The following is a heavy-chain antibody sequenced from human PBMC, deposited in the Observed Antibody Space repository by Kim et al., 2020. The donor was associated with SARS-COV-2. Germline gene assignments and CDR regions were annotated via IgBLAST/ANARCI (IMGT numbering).Heavy chain of an antibody. Sequence: SETLSLTCTVSGGSISSYYWSWIRQPPGKGLEWIGYIYYSGSTNYNPSLKSRVTISVDTSKNQFSLKLSSVTAADTAVYYCARVNYYDSSGYRYYYYGMDVWGQGTTVTVSS. CDR1: GGSISSYY. D-gene: IGHD3-22*01. CDR2: IYYSGST. V-gene: IGHV4-59*08. J-gene: IGHJ6*02. CDR3: ARVNYYDSSGYRYYYYGMDV.